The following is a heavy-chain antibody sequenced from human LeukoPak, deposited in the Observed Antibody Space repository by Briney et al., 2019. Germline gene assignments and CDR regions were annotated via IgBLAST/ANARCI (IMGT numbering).Heavy chain of an antibody. CDR1: GFTFSDHY. CDR2: ISSGSTYT. J-gene: IGHJ3*02. D-gene: IGHD7-27*01. Sequence: PGGSLRLSCEVSGFTFSDHYMSWIRQAPGKRLEWVSYISSGSTYTNYADSVEGRFTISRDNAKNSLYLQMNSLRAEDTAIYYCARDFPGHDAFDIWGQGTMVTVSS. CDR3: ARDFPGHDAFDI. V-gene: IGHV3-11*06.